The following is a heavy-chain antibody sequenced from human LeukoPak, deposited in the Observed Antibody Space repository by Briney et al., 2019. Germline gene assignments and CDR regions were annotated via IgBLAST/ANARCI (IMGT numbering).Heavy chain of an antibody. D-gene: IGHD2-2*01. J-gene: IGHJ6*02. CDR1: GGSFSGYY. Sequence: SETLSLTCAVYGGSFSGYYWSWIRQPPGKGLEWIGEINHSGSTNYNLSLKSRVTISVDTSKNQFSLKLSSVTAADTAVYYCARFPGVVVPAAKAYYYYGMDVWGQGTTVTVSS. V-gene: IGHV4-34*01. CDR3: ARFPGVVVPAAKAYYYYGMDV. CDR2: INHSGST.